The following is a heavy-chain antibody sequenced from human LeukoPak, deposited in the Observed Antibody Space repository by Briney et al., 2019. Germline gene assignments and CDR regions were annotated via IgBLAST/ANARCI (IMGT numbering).Heavy chain of an antibody. V-gene: IGHV3-21*01. D-gene: IGHD2-2*01. J-gene: IGHJ4*02. CDR1: GFTFSSYS. Sequence: GSLRLSCAASGFTFSSYSMNWVRQAPGKGLEWVSSISSSSSYIYYADSVKGRFTISRDNAKNSLYLQMNSLRAEDTAVYYCARDHRVGYCSSTSCTFDYWGQGTLVTVSS. CDR3: ARDHRVGYCSSTSCTFDY. CDR2: ISSSSSYI.